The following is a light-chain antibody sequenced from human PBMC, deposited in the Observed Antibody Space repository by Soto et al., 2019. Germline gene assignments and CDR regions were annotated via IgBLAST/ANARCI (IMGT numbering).Light chain of an antibody. CDR2: GNS. V-gene: IGLV1-40*01. J-gene: IGLJ1*01. CDR3: QSYDSSLSGYV. Sequence: SVVTQPRSVSGAPGQRVTISCTGNSSNIGAGYDVHWYQQLPGTAPKLLIYGNSNRPSGVPDRFSGSKSGTSASLAITGLQAVDEADYYCQSYDSSLSGYVFGTGSKVTVL. CDR1: SSNIGAGYD.